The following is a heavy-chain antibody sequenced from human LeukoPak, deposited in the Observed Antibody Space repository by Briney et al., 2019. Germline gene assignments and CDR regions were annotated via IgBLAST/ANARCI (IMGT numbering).Heavy chain of an antibody. V-gene: IGHV3-74*01. CDR1: GFTFSNAW. J-gene: IGHJ4*02. Sequence: GGSLRLSCAASGFTFSNAWMSWVRQAPGKGLVWVSRINTDGSSTSYADSVKGRFTISRDNAKNTLYLQMNSLKAEDTAVYYCASVDSSGYFIDYWGQGTLVTVSS. CDR2: INTDGSST. D-gene: IGHD3-22*01. CDR3: ASVDSSGYFIDY.